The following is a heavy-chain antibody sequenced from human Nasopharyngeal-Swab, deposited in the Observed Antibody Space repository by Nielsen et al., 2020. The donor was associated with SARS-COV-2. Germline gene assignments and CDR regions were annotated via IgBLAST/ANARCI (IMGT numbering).Heavy chain of an antibody. J-gene: IGHJ4*02. CDR3: ARETEYNWNDRRFDY. CDR2: ISSSGSTI. CDR1: GFTFSSYE. D-gene: IGHD1-20*01. V-gene: IGHV3-48*03. Sequence: GGSLRLSCAASGFTFSSYEMNWVRQAPGKGLEWVSYISSSGSTIYYADSVKGRFTISRDNAKNSLYLQMNSLRAEDTAVYYCARETEYNWNDRRFDYWGQGTLVTVSS.